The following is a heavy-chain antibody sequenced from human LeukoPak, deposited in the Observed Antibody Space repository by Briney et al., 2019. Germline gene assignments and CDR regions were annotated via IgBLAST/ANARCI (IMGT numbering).Heavy chain of an antibody. V-gene: IGHV1-2*02. J-gene: IGHJ4*02. CDR1: GYTFTGYY. CDR3: ARDYGDGYNLDLY. Sequence: ASVTVSCTASGYTFTGYYMHWVRQAPGQGLEWMGWINPNSGGTNYAQKFQGRVTMTRDTSISTAYMELSRLRSDDTAGYYCARDYGDGYNLDLYWGQGTLVNVSS. D-gene: IGHD5-24*01. CDR2: INPNSGGT.